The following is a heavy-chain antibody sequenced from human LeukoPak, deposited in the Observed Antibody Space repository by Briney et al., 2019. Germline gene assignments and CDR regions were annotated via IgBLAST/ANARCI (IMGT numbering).Heavy chain of an antibody. CDR3: TRTAYCTNGVCYFTGFDH. CDR1: GYTFTGYY. Sequence: ASVKVSCKASGYTFTGYYMHWVRQAPGQGLEWMGWMNPNSGNTGYAKEFQGRVTITRSTSISTVYMEMSSLTSEDTAVYYCTRTAYCTNGVCYFTGFDHWGQGTLVTVSS. CDR2: MNPNSGNT. J-gene: IGHJ4*02. V-gene: IGHV1-8*03. D-gene: IGHD2-8*01.